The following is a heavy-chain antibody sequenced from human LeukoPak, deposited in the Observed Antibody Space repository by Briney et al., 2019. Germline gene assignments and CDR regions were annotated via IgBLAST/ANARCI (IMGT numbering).Heavy chain of an antibody. Sequence: ASVTVSCKASGYTFTSYGISWVRQAPGQGLEWMGWISAYNGNTNYAQKLQGRVAMTTDTSTSTAYMELRSLRSDDTAVYYCARANRDYRIAAAGSRVYYFDYWGQGTLVTVSS. CDR3: ARANRDYRIAAAGSRVYYFDY. CDR1: GYTFTSYG. J-gene: IGHJ4*02. D-gene: IGHD6-13*01. V-gene: IGHV1-18*01. CDR2: ISAYNGNT.